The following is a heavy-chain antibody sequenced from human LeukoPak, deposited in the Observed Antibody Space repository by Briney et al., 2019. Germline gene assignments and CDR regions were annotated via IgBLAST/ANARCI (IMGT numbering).Heavy chain of an antibody. Sequence: PSETLSLTCTVSGGSISSNYWSWIRQPPGKGLEWIGYIYTSGSTNYNPSLKSRVTISVDTSKNQFSLKLSSVTAADTAVYYCARSARSWFDPWGQGTLVTVSS. V-gene: IGHV4-4*09. CDR1: GGSISSNY. CDR2: IYTSGST. CDR3: ARSARSWFDP. J-gene: IGHJ5*02.